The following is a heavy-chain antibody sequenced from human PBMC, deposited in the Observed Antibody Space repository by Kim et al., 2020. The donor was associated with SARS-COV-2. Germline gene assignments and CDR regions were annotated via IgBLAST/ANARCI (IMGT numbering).Heavy chain of an antibody. D-gene: IGHD5-12*01. V-gene: IGHV3-7*01. J-gene: IGHJ4*02. CDR2: IKQDGSET. Sequence: GGSLRLSCLASGFTFKYHWMSWVRQAPGKGLEWVANIKQDGSETYYEDSVKGRFTISRDNTKQSLFLELRSLRVEDTAVYYCARDMGNSSSAFDQWGQGTLVTVSS. CDR3: ARDMGNSSSAFDQ. CDR1: GFTFKYHW.